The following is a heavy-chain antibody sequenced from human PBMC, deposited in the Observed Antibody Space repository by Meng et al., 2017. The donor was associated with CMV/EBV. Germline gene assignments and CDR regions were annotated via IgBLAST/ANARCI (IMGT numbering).Heavy chain of an antibody. J-gene: IGHJ6*02. V-gene: IGHV3-15*01. D-gene: IGHD3-3*01. CDR2: IKSKTDGGTT. Sequence: GGSLRLSCAASGFTFSNAWMSWVRQAPGKGLEWVGRIKSKTDGGTTDYAAPVKGRFTISRDDSKNTLYLQMNSPKTEDTAVYYCTTAEWLYGMDVWGQGTTVTVSS. CDR1: GFTFSNAW. CDR3: TTAEWLYGMDV.